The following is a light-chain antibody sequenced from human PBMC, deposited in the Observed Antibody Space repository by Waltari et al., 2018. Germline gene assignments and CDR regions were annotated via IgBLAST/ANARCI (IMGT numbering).Light chain of an antibody. CDR3: QVWDSKTNQYV. CDR1: NIGGES. Sequence: SYVLTQPPSVSVAPGQTATITCGGNNIGGESVHWYRQKPAPAPVVDGYGGTNRPSGIPERLTGTNSRNTATRTISRVEAGDEADYFCQVWDSKTNQYVFGTGTKVTVL. CDR2: GGT. J-gene: IGLJ1*01. V-gene: IGLV3-21*02.